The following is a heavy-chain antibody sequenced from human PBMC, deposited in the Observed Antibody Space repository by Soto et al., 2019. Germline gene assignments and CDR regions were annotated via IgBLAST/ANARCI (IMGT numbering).Heavy chain of an antibody. CDR1: GFTFSDST. V-gene: IGHV3-73*01. J-gene: IGHJ4*02. D-gene: IGHD3-16*01. CDR3: NSGLGDVYLRGDYY. Sequence: EVQLVESGGGLVQPGGSLKVSCAASGFTFSDSTIHWVRQAPGKGLEWVVRIRSKANNYATAHAASVKVRFTISRDDSTHTAYLEMNSLTIEDTAVYYCNSGLGDVYLRGDYYWGQGTLVTVSS. CDR2: IRSKANNYAT.